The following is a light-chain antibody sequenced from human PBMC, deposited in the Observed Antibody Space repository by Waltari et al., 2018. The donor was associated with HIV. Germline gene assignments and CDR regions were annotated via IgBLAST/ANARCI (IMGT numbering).Light chain of an antibody. CDR3: SSYTSSSTLVV. V-gene: IGLV2-14*01. CDR2: EVS. CDR1: SSDVGGYNY. J-gene: IGLJ2*01. Sequence: QSALPQPASVSGSPGQSITISCTGTSSDVGGYNYVSLYQQHPGKAPKLMIYEVSNRPSGVSNRFSGSKSGNTASLTISGLQAEDEADYYCSSYTSSSTLVVFGGGTKLTVL.